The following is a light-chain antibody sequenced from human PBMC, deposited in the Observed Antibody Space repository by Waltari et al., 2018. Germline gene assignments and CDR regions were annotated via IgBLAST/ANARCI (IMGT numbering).Light chain of an antibody. CDR2: AAS. J-gene: IGKJ5*01. CDR3: QQSYSTPIT. V-gene: IGKV1-39*01. Sequence: DIQMTQSPSSLSASVRARVTITCRASQSISSYLNWYQQKPGKAPKLLIYAASSLQSGVPSRFSGSGSGTDFTLTISSLQPEDFATYYCQQSYSTPITFGQGTRLEIK. CDR1: QSISSY.